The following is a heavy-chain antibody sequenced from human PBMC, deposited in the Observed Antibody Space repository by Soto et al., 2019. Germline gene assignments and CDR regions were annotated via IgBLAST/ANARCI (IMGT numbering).Heavy chain of an antibody. CDR2: ISSSSSYI. CDR1: GFTFSSYG. CDR3: ARDPTIFGVVTYYYGMDV. V-gene: IGHV3-21*01. D-gene: IGHD3-3*01. Sequence: GGSLRLSCAASGFTFSSYGMHWVRQAPGKGLEWVSSISSSSSYIYYADSVKGRFTISRDNAKNSLYLQMNSLRAEDTAVYYCARDPTIFGVVTYYYGMDVWGQGTTVTVSS. J-gene: IGHJ6*02.